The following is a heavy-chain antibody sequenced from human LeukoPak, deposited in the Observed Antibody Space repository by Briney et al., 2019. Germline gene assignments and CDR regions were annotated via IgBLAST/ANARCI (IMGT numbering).Heavy chain of an antibody. CDR1: GFTFSSYA. Sequence: GGSLRLSCAASGFTFSSYAMHWVRQAPGKGLEWVAVISYDGSNKYYADSVKGRFAISRDNSKNTLYLQMNSLRAEDTAVYYCASKQPPDYWGQGTLVTVSS. CDR3: ASKQPPDY. J-gene: IGHJ4*02. V-gene: IGHV3-30*09. D-gene: IGHD6-13*01. CDR2: ISYDGSNK.